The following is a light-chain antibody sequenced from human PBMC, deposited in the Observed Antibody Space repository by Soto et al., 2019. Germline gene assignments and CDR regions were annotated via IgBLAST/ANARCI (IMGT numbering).Light chain of an antibody. V-gene: IGLV3-1*01. CDR2: QDT. J-gene: IGLJ1*01. CDR1: KLGDKN. Sequence: SSELTQSPSASVSPGQTATITCSGDKLGDKNVCWYQQKSGQSPVLLIYQDTKRPSGIPERFSGSNSGNTATLTISGTQAMDEADYYCQAWDSDTFYVFGTGTKVTVL. CDR3: QAWDSDTFYV.